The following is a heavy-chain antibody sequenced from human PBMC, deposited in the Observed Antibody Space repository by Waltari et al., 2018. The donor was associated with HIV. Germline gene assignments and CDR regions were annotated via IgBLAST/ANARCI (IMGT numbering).Heavy chain of an antibody. Sequence: EVQLVQSGAEVKKPGESLKISCKGSGYSFTSYWIGWVRQMPGKGLEWMGIIEPGDSDPRYSPSFQGQVTISADKSISTADLQWSSLKASDTAMYYCATALLWFGEFNYYYYGMDVWGQGTTVTVSS. V-gene: IGHV5-51*03. D-gene: IGHD3-10*01. CDR3: ATALLWFGEFNYYYYGMDV. CDR2: IEPGDSDP. CDR1: GYSFTSYW. J-gene: IGHJ6*02.